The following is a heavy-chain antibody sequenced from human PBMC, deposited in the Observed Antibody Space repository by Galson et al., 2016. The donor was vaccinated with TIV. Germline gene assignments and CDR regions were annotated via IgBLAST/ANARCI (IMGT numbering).Heavy chain of an antibody. CDR1: GYTFTRYY. V-gene: IGHV1-46*03. CDR2: IDPSNGGT. D-gene: IGHD6-25*01. CDR3: ASPHSGRYDFDY. J-gene: IGHJ4*01. Sequence: SVKVSCKASGYTFTRYYIHWVRQAAGQGLEWMGIIDPSNGGTTYAQKFQGRLTLTRDTSTSTVYFELSSLTSEDTALYYCASPHSGRYDFDYWGQGALVTVPS.